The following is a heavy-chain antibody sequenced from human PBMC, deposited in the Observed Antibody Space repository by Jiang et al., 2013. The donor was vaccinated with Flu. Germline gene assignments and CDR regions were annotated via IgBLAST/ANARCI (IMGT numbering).Heavy chain of an antibody. V-gene: IGHV1-69*01. CDR2: IIPIFGTA. CDR3: ASRTKVAGTPSYYYYGMDV. J-gene: IGHJ6*02. CDR1: GGTFSSYA. Sequence: QSGAEVKKPGSSVKVSCKASGGTFSSYAISWVRQAPGQGLEWMGGIIPIFGTANYAQKFQGRVTITADESTSTAYMELSSLRSEDTAVYYCASRTKVAGTPSYYYYGMDVWGQGTTVTVS. D-gene: IGHD6-19*01.